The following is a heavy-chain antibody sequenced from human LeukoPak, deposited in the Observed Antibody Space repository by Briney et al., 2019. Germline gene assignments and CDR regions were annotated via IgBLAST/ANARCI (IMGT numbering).Heavy chain of an antibody. CDR3: AKDRGTARGIVISNWFDP. V-gene: IGHV3-30*18. Sequence: PGGSLRLSCAASGITFSYYGIHWVRQAPGKGLEWVASISNDGSNKYYADSVKGRFSISRDNSKNTLYLQMNSLRVEDTAVYYCAKDRGTARGIVISNWFDPWGQGTLVTVSS. CDR1: GITFSYYG. D-gene: IGHD2/OR15-2a*01. J-gene: IGHJ5*02. CDR2: ISNDGSNK.